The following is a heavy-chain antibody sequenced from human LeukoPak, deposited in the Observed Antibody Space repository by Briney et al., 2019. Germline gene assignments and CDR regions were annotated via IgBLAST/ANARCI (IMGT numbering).Heavy chain of an antibody. CDR1: GGSFSGYY. Sequence: SETLSLTCAVYGGSFSGYYWSWIRQPPGKGLEWIGEISHSGSTNYSPSLKSRVTISVDTSKNQFSLKLSSVTAADTAVYYCARGVGATLNYWGQGTLVTVSS. D-gene: IGHD1-26*01. V-gene: IGHV4-34*01. CDR3: ARGVGATLNY. CDR2: ISHSGST. J-gene: IGHJ4*02.